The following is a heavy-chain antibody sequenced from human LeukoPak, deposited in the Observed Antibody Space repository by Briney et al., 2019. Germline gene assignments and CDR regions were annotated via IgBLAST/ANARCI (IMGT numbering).Heavy chain of an antibody. V-gene: IGHV3-23*01. Sequence: GGSLRLSCAASGFTFSSYAMSWVRQAPGKGLEWVSAISGSGGSTYYADSVKGRFTISRDNSKNTLYLQMNSLRAEDTAVYYCAKDTDPYDFWSGYYPQTIDYYGMDVWGQGTTVTVSS. J-gene: IGHJ6*02. CDR2: ISGSGGST. CDR1: GFTFSSYA. D-gene: IGHD3-3*01. CDR3: AKDTDPYDFWSGYYPQTIDYYGMDV.